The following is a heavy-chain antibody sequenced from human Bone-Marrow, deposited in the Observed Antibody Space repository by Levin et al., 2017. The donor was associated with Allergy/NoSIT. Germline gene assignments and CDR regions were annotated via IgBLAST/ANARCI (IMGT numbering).Heavy chain of an antibody. CDR2: ISTSSSYI. D-gene: IGHD3-16*01. CDR1: GFTFSSYT. Sequence: GESLKISCAASGFTFSSYTMTWVRQAPGKGLEWVSSISTSSSYIYYADSVRGRFTISRDNAKNSLYLQLNSLSAEDTALYFCARGGQKLRGRVDSWGQGTLVIVSS. J-gene: IGHJ4*02. V-gene: IGHV3-21*06. CDR3: ARGGQKLRGRVDS.